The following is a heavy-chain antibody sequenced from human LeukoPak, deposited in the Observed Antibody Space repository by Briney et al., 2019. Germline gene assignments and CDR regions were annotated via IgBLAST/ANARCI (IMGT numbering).Heavy chain of an antibody. CDR2: IWYVGSNK. CDR1: GFTFSSYG. D-gene: IGHD4-17*01. Sequence: PGGSLRLSCAASGFTFSSYGMPWVRQAPGKGLEWVAVIWYVGSNKYYADSVKGRFTISRDNSKNTLYLQMNSLRAEDTAVYYCARDDIHPVYGDYDYGMDVWGQGTTVTVSS. V-gene: IGHV3-33*01. J-gene: IGHJ6*02. CDR3: ARDDIHPVYGDYDYGMDV.